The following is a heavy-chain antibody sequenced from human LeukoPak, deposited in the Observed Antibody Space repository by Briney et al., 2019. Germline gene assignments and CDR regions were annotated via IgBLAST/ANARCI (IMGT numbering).Heavy chain of an antibody. CDR1: GFTFSSYE. V-gene: IGHV3-48*03. J-gene: IGHJ4*02. CDR2: ISSSGDAI. Sequence: GGSLRLSCAASGFTFSSYEMNWVRQAPGKGLEWVSYISSSGDAIYYADSVEGRFTISRDDAKNSLYLQMNSLRAEDTAVYYCARGVLYSNGWYMRGHFDYWGQGTLVNVSS. CDR3: ARGVLYSNGWYMRGHFDY. D-gene: IGHD6-19*01.